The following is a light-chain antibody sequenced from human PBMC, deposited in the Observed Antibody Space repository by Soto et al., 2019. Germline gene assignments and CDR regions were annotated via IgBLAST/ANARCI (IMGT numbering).Light chain of an antibody. CDR2: GAS. CDR3: HQYDDGPYT. V-gene: IGKV3-15*01. J-gene: IGKJ2*01. CDR1: QSVSSN. Sequence: EIAMTQSPATLSVSPGERATLSCRASQSVSSNVAWYQQIPGQTPRLLIYGASTRATGIPVRFSGSGSGTEFTLTISSLQSEDFAVYYCHQYDDGPYTFGQGTKVDIK.